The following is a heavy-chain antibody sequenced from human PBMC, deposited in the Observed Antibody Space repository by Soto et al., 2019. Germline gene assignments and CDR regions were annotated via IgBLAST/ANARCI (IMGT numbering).Heavy chain of an antibody. V-gene: IGHV4-59*08. J-gene: IGHJ6*03. CDR2: IYYSGST. CDR1: GGSISSYY. CDR3: ARGSGYCSSTSSSDYYYYMDV. Sequence: PSETLSLTCNVSGGSISSYYWSGIRQPPGKGLEWIGYIYYSGSTNYNPSLKSRVTISVDTSKNQFSLQLSSVTAADTAVYYCARGSGYCSSTSSSDYYYYMDVWGKGTTVTVCS. D-gene: IGHD2-2*01.